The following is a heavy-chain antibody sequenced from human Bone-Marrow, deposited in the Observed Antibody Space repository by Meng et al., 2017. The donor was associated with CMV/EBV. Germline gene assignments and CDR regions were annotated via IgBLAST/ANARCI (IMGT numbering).Heavy chain of an antibody. V-gene: IGHV3-11*04. Sequence: GESLKISCAASGFTFSDYYMSWIRQAPGKGLEWVSYISSSGSTIYYADSVKGRFTISRDNAKNSLYLQMNSLRAEDTAVYYCARDLGSLTQKFDYWGQGTLVTVSS. J-gene: IGHJ4*02. CDR3: ARDLGSLTQKFDY. CDR2: ISSSGSTI. CDR1: GFTFSDYY. D-gene: IGHD6-19*01.